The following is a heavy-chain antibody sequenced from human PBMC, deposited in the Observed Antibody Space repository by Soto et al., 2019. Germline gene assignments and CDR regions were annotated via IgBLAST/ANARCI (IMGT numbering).Heavy chain of an antibody. CDR3: ARENNYYESSGYYGSYYYGMDV. V-gene: IGHV1-69*13. J-gene: IGHJ6*02. CDR2: ILPICGTA. Sequence: SVKVSCKASGGTFSSYAISWVRQAPGQGLEWMGGILPICGTANYAQKFQGRVTITADESTSTAYMELSSLRSEDTDVYYCARENNYYESSGYYGSYYYGMDVWGQGTTVTVSS. D-gene: IGHD3-22*01. CDR1: GGTFSSYA.